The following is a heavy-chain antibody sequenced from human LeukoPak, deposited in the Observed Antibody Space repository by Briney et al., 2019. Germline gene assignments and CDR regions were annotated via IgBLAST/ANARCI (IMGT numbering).Heavy chain of an antibody. Sequence: GGSLRLSCAASGFTFSSYSMNWVRQAPGKGLEWVSSISVSSSYIYYADSVRGRFTISRDNAKSSLYLQMNSLRAEDTGVYFCARSDYCGGDCYSSLSDYWGQGTLVTVSS. D-gene: IGHD2-21*02. CDR1: GFTFSSYS. CDR3: ARSDYCGGDCYSSLSDY. J-gene: IGHJ4*01. V-gene: IGHV3-21*01. CDR2: ISVSSSYI.